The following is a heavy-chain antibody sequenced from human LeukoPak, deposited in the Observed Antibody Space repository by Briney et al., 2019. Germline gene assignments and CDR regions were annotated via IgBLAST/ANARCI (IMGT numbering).Heavy chain of an antibody. CDR1: GYTFTDYY. Sequence: ASVKVSCTTSGYTFTDYYIHWVRQAPGQGLEWMGRINPNSGGTNYAQKFQGRVTITRDTSASTAYMELSSLRSEDTAVYYCARGGYDFWSGNWFDPWGQGTLVTVSS. J-gene: IGHJ5*02. CDR2: INPNSGGT. V-gene: IGHV1-2*06. D-gene: IGHD3-3*01. CDR3: ARGGYDFWSGNWFDP.